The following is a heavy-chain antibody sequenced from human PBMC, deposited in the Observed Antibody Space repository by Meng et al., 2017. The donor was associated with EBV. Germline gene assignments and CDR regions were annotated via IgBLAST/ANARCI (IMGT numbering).Heavy chain of an antibody. CDR1: GFSLSTSGVG. J-gene: IGHJ4*02. D-gene: IGHD1-26*01. V-gene: IGHV2-5*02. Sequence: QITLKESGPTLVKPTQTPTLTCTFSGFSLSTSGVGVGWIRQPPGKALEWLALIYWDDDKRYSPSLKSRLTTTKDTSKNQVVLTMTNMDPVDTATYYCAHSRVGATEFDYWGQGTLVTVSS. CDR3: AHSRVGATEFDY. CDR2: IYWDDDK.